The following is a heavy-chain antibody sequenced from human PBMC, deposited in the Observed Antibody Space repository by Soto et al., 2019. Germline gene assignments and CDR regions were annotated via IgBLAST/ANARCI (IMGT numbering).Heavy chain of an antibody. CDR1: GFIFSSYS. CDR3: ARDLDGYNPVDY. Sequence: EVQLVESGGGLVKPGGSLRLSCAASGFIFSSYSMNWVRQAPGKGLEWVSCISSSGSHAYDADSVKGRFTISRDNAKESLYLQMNSLRAEDTAVYYCARDLDGYNPVDYWGQGTLVTVSS. V-gene: IGHV3-21*01. CDR2: ISSSGSHA. D-gene: IGHD1-1*01. J-gene: IGHJ4*02.